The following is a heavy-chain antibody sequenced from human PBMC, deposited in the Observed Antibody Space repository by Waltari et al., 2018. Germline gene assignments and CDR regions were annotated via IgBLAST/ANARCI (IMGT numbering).Heavy chain of an antibody. J-gene: IGHJ4*02. CDR2: IYHGGIT. V-gene: IGHV4-38-2*01. CDR1: GYLINSGYY. D-gene: IGHD2-2*02. CDR3: VRSGLGYCTSSTCYKNDD. Sequence: QVQLQESGPGLVRPSETLSLTCVVSGYLINSGYYWGCVRPPPGRGLQWIGSIYHGGITYYNPSLKSRLTLSVDTSRNQFSLKLTSVTAADTAIYYCVRSGLGYCTSSTCYKNDDWGQGTLVTVSS.